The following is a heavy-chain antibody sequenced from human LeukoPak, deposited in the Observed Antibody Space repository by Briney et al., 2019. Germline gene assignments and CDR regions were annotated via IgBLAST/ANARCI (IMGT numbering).Heavy chain of an antibody. CDR3: AKEEYSHTTNYFDN. CDR2: ISGDGGST. D-gene: IGHD2-8*01. CDR1: GFIFDDYA. J-gene: IGHJ4*02. Sequence: GGSLRLSCAASGFIFDDYAMHWVRQAPGKGLEWVSLISGDGGSTFADSVRGRFTISRDNSKNSLSLRMNSLTTEDTALYYCAKEEYSHTTNYFDNWGQEILVTVSS. V-gene: IGHV3-43*02.